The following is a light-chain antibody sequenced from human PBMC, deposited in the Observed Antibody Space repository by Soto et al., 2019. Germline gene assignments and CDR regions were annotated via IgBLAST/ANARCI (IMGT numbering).Light chain of an antibody. J-gene: IGKJ1*01. V-gene: IGKV1-5*01. Sequence: DIQTTQSPSTLSASVGDRVTITCRASQSISSWLAWYQQKPGKAPKLLIYDASSLESGVPSRFSGSGSGTEFTLPISSLQPDDFATYYCQQYNSYSGTFGQGTKVEIK. CDR1: QSISSW. CDR2: DAS. CDR3: QQYNSYSGT.